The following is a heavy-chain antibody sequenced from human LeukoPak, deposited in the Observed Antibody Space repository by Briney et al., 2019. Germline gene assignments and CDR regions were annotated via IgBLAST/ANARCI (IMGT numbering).Heavy chain of an antibody. V-gene: IGHV4-61*02. D-gene: IGHD2-2*01. J-gene: IGHJ2*01. CDR1: GGSISSGSYY. CDR3: ARDALYCSSTSCYRYWYFDL. CDR2: IYTSGST. Sequence: PSQTLSLTCTVSGGSISSGSYYWNWVRRPAGKGLEWIGRIYTSGSTNYNPSLKSRVTMSVDTSKNQFSLKLSSVTAADTAVYYCARDALYCSSTSCYRYWYFDLWGRGTLVTVSS.